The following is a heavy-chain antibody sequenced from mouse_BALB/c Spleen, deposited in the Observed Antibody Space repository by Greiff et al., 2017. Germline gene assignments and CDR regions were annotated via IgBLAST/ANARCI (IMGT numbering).Heavy chain of an antibody. Sequence: QVHVKQPGAELVKPGASVKLSCKASGYTFTSYWMHWVKQRPGQGLEWIGEINPSNGRTNYNEKFKSKATLTVDKSSSTAYMQLSSLTSEDSAVYYCARYYGSSYAMDYWGQGTSVTVSS. V-gene: IGHV1S81*02. CDR3: ARYYGSSYAMDY. CDR2: INPSNGRT. D-gene: IGHD1-1*01. J-gene: IGHJ4*01. CDR1: GYTFTSYW.